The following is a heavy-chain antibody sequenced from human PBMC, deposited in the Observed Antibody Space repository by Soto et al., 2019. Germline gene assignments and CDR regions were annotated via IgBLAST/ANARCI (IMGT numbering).Heavy chain of an antibody. V-gene: IGHV3-30*03. D-gene: IGHD3-16*02. Sequence: GSLRLSCAASGFTFSSYGMHWVRQAPGKGLEWVAVISYDGSNKYYADSVKGRFTISRDNSKNTLYLQMNSLRAEDTAVYSCARDVAGGLRLGELSSYLDYWGQGTPVTVSS. CDR1: GFTFSSYG. CDR3: ARDVAGGLRLGELSSYLDY. J-gene: IGHJ4*02. CDR2: ISYDGSNK.